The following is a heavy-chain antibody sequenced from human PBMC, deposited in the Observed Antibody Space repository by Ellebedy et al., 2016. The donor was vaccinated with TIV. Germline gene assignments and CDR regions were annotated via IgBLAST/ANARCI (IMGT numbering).Heavy chain of an antibody. J-gene: IGHJ5*02. CDR1: GFTFSDYA. D-gene: IGHD1-14*01. CDR3: ARDTRFIDHEHNWFDP. CDR2: IGSSGTTI. Sequence: GGSLRLSCAASGFTFSDYAMSWIRQDPGKGLEWVSYIGSSGTTIYYADSVKGRYTISRDNAKNSLYPQMNSLRAEDTAVYYCARDTRFIDHEHNWFDPWGQGTLVTVSS. V-gene: IGHV3-11*01.